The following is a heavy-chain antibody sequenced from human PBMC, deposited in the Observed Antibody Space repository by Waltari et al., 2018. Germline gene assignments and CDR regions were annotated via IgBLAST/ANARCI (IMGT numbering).Heavy chain of an antibody. CDR3: VRVGEENSNSQYRWFDA. Sequence: DVQLVESGGGLVQHGGSLSLPCVVAGFGFRSFWLIGARQAPGKGLEWVANIKKDGSEIHYVDSVKGRFTISRDNAKKSVYLQMNSLRVEDTAVYFCVRVGEENSNSQYRWFDAWGQGSLVTVSS. CDR1: GFGFRSFW. V-gene: IGHV3-7*01. D-gene: IGHD3-16*02. J-gene: IGHJ5*02. CDR2: IKKDGSEI.